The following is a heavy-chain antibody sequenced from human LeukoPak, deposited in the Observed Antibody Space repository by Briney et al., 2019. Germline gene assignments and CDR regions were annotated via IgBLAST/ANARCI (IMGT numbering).Heavy chain of an antibody. J-gene: IGHJ4*02. CDR2: IYYSGST. CDR3: ARVDLGYCSGGSCYSFDY. Sequence: SETLSLTCTVSGGSISSGDYYWSWIRQPPGKGLEWLGYIYYSGSTYYNPSLKSRVTISVDTSKNQFSLKLSSVTAADTAVYYCARVDLGYCSGGSCYSFDYWGQGTLVTVSS. CDR1: GGSISSGDYY. D-gene: IGHD2-15*01. V-gene: IGHV4-30-4*01.